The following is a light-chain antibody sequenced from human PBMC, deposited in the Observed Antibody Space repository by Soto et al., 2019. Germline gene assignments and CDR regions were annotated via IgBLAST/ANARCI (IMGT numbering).Light chain of an antibody. J-gene: IGLJ1*01. V-gene: IGLV2-14*01. CDR1: SSDVGSYKY. CDR3: SSYRSGGTFV. CDR2: VVS. Sequence: QSALTQPASVSGSPGQSITISCTGTSSDVGSYKYVSWHQQHPGKAPKVLISVVSNRPSGVSNRLSGSKSGNTASLTISGLQAEDEADYYCSSYRSGGTFVFGSGTKVTVL.